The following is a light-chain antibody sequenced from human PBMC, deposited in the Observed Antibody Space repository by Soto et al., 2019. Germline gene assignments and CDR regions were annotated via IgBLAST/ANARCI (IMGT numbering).Light chain of an antibody. CDR3: SSYTAGGTI. J-gene: IGLJ1*01. CDR2: EVS. CDR1: SGDVGGYYY. Sequence: QSALTQPASVSGSPGQSITISCTGTSGDVGGYYYVSWYQQLPGKAPKLMISEVSNRPSGVSNRFSGSKSGNTASLTISGLQAEDEAGYYCSSYTAGGTIFGTGTKVTVL. V-gene: IGLV2-14*01.